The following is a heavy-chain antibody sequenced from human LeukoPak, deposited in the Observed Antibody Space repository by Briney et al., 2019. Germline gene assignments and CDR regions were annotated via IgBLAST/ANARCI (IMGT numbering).Heavy chain of an antibody. Sequence: PGGSLRLSCSASGFTFSSYSMDWVRQAPGKGPEYVSGINHNGGATQYVDSVKGRFTISRDNSKNTVYLQMSSLRPEDTAVYYCVKAKVGATFDSWGQGTLVTVSP. J-gene: IGHJ4*02. V-gene: IGHV3-64D*06. CDR1: GFTFSSYS. CDR2: INHNGGAT. CDR3: VKAKVGATFDS. D-gene: IGHD1-26*01.